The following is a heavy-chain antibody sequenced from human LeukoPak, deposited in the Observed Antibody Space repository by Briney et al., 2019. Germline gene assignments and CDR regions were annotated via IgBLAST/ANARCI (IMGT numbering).Heavy chain of an antibody. CDR2: IRRKTDGETT. Sequence: PGGSLRLSCAASGFTFSSSAMSWVRQVPGKGLEWVGRIRRKTDGETTDHAAPVKGRFTISRDDSKNTLYLQMNSLKTEDTAVYYCVTDLVIKGYFDYWGQGALVTVSS. CDR3: VTDLVIKGYFDY. D-gene: IGHD2-21*01. J-gene: IGHJ4*02. CDR1: GFTFSSSA. V-gene: IGHV3-15*01.